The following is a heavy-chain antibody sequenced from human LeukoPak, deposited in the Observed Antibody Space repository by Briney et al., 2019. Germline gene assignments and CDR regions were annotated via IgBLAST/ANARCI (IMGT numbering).Heavy chain of an antibody. CDR2: IYYSGST. CDR3: ASFEVSSSWYPHLDY. CDR1: GVSISSGGYY. Sequence: KPSQTLSLTCTVSGVSISSGGYYWGWLRRQPGKGLEWIVYIYYSGSTYYNPSLKSRVTISVDTSKNHFSLTLSSVTAPDTAVYYCASFEVSSSWYPHLDYWGQGTLVTVSS. V-gene: IGHV4-31*03. D-gene: IGHD6-13*01. J-gene: IGHJ4*02.